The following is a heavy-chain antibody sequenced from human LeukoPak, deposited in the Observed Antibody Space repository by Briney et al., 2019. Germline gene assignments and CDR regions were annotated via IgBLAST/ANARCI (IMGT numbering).Heavy chain of an antibody. CDR3: ARERETSSTSCYGV. D-gene: IGHD2-2*01. CDR2: ISSSSSYI. V-gene: IGHV3-21*01. J-gene: IGHJ4*02. CDR1: GFTFRSYS. Sequence: GGSLSLSCAASGFTFRSYSMNWVRQAPGKGLEWVSPISSSSSYIYYADSVKGRFTISRDNAKNSLYLQMNSLRAEDTAVYYCARERETSSTSCYGVWGQGTLVTVSS.